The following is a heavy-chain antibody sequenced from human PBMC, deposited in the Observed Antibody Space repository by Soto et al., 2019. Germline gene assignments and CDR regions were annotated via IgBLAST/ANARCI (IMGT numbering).Heavy chain of an antibody. D-gene: IGHD6-13*01. CDR1: GVSISDTSYY. CDR2: IYYSGST. J-gene: IGHJ4*02. CDR3: ARLYPQLDFDY. Sequence: SETLSLTCTVSGVSISDTSYYWGWIRQPPGKGLEWIGTIYYSGSTYYSPSLKSRATMSVDTSKNQFSLKLISVTAADTAVYYCARLYPQLDFDYWGQGTLVTVSS. V-gene: IGHV4-39*01.